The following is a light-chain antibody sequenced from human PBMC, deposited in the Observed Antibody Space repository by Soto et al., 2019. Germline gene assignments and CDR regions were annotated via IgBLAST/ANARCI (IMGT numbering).Light chain of an antibody. CDR3: QQYNSYSVI. CDR1: QRISSW. J-gene: IGKJ2*01. CDR2: DAS. V-gene: IGKV1-5*01. Sequence: DIQMTQSHSTLSASVGDRVIITCRASQRISSWLAWYQQKPGKAPKLLVYDASSLESGVPSRFSGSGFGTEFTLTISSLQPDDFATYYCQQYNSYSVIFGQGTKVDIK.